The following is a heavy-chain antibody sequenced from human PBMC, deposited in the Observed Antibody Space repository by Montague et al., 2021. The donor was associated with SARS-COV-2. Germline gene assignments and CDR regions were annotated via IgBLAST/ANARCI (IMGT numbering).Heavy chain of an antibody. CDR1: GGSISSTSYY. CDR3: ARVPDSGACWLGDY. Sequence: SETLSLTCTVSGGSISSTSYYWGWVRQPPGKGLEWIGSIYHSGXAXYXXXXKXGVTISIAKSKNQFSLKLSSVTAADTAVYYCARVPDSGACWLGDYWGQGTLVTVSS. J-gene: IGHJ4*02. CDR2: IYHSGXA. V-gene: IGHV4-39*07. D-gene: IGHD1-26*01.